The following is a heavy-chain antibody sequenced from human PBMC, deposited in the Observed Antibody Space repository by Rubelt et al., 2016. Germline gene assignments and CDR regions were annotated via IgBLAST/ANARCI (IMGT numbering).Heavy chain of an antibody. Sequence: QVQLQQWGAGLLKPSETLSLTCTVSGGSISNYYWSWIRQPPGKGLEWIGNIYYSGSTNYNPSLKSRVTISVDTSKNQFSLKLSSVTAADTAVDYWARGGYSSSWYWVYWGQGTLVTVSS. J-gene: IGHJ4*02. V-gene: IGHV4-59*01. CDR2: IYYSGST. D-gene: IGHD6-13*01. CDR3: ARGGYSSSWYWVY. CDR1: GGSISNYY.